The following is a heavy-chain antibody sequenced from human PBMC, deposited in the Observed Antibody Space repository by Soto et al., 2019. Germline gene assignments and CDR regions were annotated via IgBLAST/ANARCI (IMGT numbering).Heavy chain of an antibody. CDR3: ARRVEPDYGDWHYCDY. Sequence: QVHLQESGPGLVRPSQPLSLTCPVSGGSITSGDSYWGWIRPPPGKGLEWIGYIYSRGSTYYTPSLRSRFTISIDTSKNQFSLRLSSVTAADTAVYYCARRVEPDYGDWHYCDYGGQGTLLTVSS. CDR1: GGSITSGDSY. D-gene: IGHD4-17*01. J-gene: IGHJ4*02. CDR2: IYSRGST. V-gene: IGHV4-30-4*01.